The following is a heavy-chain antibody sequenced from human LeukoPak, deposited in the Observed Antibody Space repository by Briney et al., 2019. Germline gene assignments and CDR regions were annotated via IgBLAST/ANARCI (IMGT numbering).Heavy chain of an antibody. Sequence: PSQTLSLTCTVSGGSISSGGYSWSWIRQHPGKGLEWIGYIYYSGSTYYNPSLKSRVTISVDTSKNQFSLKLSSVTAADTAVYYCARDPYYGSGSYLYWGQGTLVTVSS. CDR2: IYYSGST. J-gene: IGHJ4*02. D-gene: IGHD3-10*01. CDR1: GGSISSGGYS. CDR3: ARDPYYGSGSYLY. V-gene: IGHV4-31*03.